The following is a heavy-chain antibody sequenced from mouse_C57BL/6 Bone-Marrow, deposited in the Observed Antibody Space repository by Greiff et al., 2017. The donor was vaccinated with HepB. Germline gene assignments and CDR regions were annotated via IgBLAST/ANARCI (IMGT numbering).Heavy chain of an antibody. CDR3: ARSPYYYGSSWYFDV. D-gene: IGHD1-1*01. CDR1: GFSLTSYG. Sequence: QVQLKESGPGLVQPSQSLSITYTVSGFSLTSYGVHWVRQSPGKGLEWLGVIWSGGSTDYNAAFISRLSISKDNSKSQVFFKMNSLQADDTAIYYCARSPYYYGSSWYFDVWGTGTTVTVSS. V-gene: IGHV2-2*01. J-gene: IGHJ1*03. CDR2: IWSGGST.